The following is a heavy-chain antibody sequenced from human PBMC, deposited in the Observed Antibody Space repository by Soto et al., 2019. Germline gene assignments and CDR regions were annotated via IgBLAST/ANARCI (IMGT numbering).Heavy chain of an antibody. V-gene: IGHV4-61*01. D-gene: IGHD6-6*01. J-gene: IGHJ4*02. CDR1: GGSVSIGSYY. CDR3: ARIIAARFDY. CDR2: IYYSGST. Sequence: SETLSLTCTVSGGSVSIGSYYWSWIRQPPGKGLEWIGYIYYSGSTNYNPSLKSRVTISVDTSKNQFSLKLSSVTAADTAVYYCARIIAARFDYWGQGTLVTVSS.